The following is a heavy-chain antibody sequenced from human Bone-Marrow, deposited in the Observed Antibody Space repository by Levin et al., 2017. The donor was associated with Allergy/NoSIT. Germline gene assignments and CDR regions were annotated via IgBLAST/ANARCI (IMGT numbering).Heavy chain of an antibody. V-gene: IGHV4-59*01. D-gene: IGHD3-22*01. CDR3: ARVPYYYDAAGFYFAFHI. CDR1: GGPMNTSY. Sequence: SETLSLTCIVSGGPMNTSYWNWIRQSPGKGLEWIGYVYYNGITNYNPSLKSRVTISIDTSRAQFSLRLTSVTAADTAVYYCARVPYYYDAAGFYFAFHIWGQGTPITVSS. CDR2: VYYNGIT. J-gene: IGHJ3*02.